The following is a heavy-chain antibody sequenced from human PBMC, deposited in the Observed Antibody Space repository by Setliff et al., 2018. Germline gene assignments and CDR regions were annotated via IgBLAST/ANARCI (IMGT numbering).Heavy chain of an antibody. D-gene: IGHD6-13*01. CDR1: GFTFSSYW. Sequence: PGGSLRLSCATSGFTFSSYWMSWVRQAPGKGLEWVGNINQDGSGKYYVDSVKGRFTISRDNAKNSLYVQMNSLRAEDTAVYYCARDDGYNNRWYYYWGQGTLVTVSS. V-gene: IGHV3-7*01. J-gene: IGHJ4*02. CDR2: INQDGSGK. CDR3: ARDDGYNNRWYYY.